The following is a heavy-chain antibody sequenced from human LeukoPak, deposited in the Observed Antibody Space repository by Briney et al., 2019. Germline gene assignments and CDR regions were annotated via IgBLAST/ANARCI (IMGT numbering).Heavy chain of an antibody. D-gene: IGHD2-2*01. CDR3: AGEGYCSSTSCPNWFDP. J-gene: IGHJ5*02. CDR2: INHSGST. CDR1: GGSFSGYY. Sequence: PSETLSLTCAVYGGSFSGYYWSWIRQPPGKGLEWIGEINHSGSTNYNPSLKSRVTISVDTSKYQFSLKLSSVTAADTAVYYCAGEGYCSSTSCPNWFDPWGQGTLVTFSP. V-gene: IGHV4-34*01.